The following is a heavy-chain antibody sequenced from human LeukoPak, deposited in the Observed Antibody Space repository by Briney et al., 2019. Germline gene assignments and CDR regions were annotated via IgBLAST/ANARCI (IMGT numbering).Heavy chain of an antibody. CDR2: ISISDDTT. CDR3: AKCLLHLWNQYYYYYMDV. J-gene: IGHJ6*03. CDR1: GFSFRSYA. V-gene: IGHV3-23*01. D-gene: IGHD1-14*01. Sequence: GGSLRLSCAASGFSFRSYAMSWVRQAPGKGLEWVSTISISDDTTYYTDSVKGRFTISRDNSKNTLYLQMNSLRAEDTAVYYCAKCLLHLWNQYYYYYMDVWGKGTTVTVSS.